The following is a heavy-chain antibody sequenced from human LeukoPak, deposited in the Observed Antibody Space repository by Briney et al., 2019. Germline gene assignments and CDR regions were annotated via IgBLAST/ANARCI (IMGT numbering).Heavy chain of an antibody. CDR3: ARDMGYYYDSSGYYPKPSDAFDI. CDR2: INPSGGST. D-gene: IGHD3-22*01. V-gene: IGHV1-46*01. Sequence: ASVKVSCKASGYTFTSYYMHWVRQAPGQGLEWMGIINPSGGSTSYAQKFQGRVTMTRDTSTSTVYMELSSLRSEDTAVYYCARDMGYYYDSSGYYPKPSDAFDIWGQGTMVTVSS. CDR1: GYTFTSYY. J-gene: IGHJ3*02.